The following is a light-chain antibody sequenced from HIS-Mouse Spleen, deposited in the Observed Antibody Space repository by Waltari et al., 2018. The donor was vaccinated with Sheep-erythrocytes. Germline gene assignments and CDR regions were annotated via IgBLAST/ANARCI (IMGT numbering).Light chain of an antibody. CDR1: SSDVGGYNY. CDR3: SSYAGSNNWV. J-gene: IGLJ3*02. CDR2: EVS. Sequence: QSALTQPPSASGSPGQSVTISCTGTSSDVGGYNYVSWYQQHPGKAPKLMIYEVSKRPSGFPYRFSGSKSGNTASLTVSWLQAEDEADYYCSSYAGSNNWVFGGGTKLTVL. V-gene: IGLV2-8*01.